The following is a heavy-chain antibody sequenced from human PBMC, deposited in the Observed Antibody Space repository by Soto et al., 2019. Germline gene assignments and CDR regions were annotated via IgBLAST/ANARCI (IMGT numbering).Heavy chain of an antibody. CDR3: ARRLAPVGEPSPFDS. CDR2: INHSGST. V-gene: IGHV4-34*01. J-gene: IGHJ4*02. CDR1: CGSFSGYY. Sequence: SETRSVTCAVYCGSFSGYYRSWIRQPAGKGLEWIGEINHSGSTNYNPSLKSRVTISVDTSKNQFSLKLSSVTAADTAVYYCARRLAPVGEPSPFDSWGQGPLVT. D-gene: IGHD3-10*01.